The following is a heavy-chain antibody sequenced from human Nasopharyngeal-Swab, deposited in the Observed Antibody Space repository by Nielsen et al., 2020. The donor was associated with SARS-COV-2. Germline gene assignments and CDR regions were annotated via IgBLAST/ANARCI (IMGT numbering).Heavy chain of an antibody. Sequence: GESLKISCAASGFTFSSYGMHWVRQAPGKGLEWVAVIWYDGSNKYYADSVKGRFTISRDNSKNTLHLQMNSLRAEDTAVYYCARELAAAGTGGNWGQGTLVTVSS. CDR3: ARELAAAGTGGN. CDR2: IWYDGSNK. J-gene: IGHJ4*02. CDR1: GFTFSSYG. D-gene: IGHD6-13*01. V-gene: IGHV3-33*01.